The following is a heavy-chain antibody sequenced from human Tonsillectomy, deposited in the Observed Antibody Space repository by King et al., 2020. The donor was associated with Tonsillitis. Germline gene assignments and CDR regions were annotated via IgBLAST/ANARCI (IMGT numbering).Heavy chain of an antibody. CDR1: GGSISSYY. J-gene: IGHJ6*02. Sequence: VQLQESGPGLVKPSETLSLTCTVSGGSISSYYWSWIRQPPGKGLEWIGYIYYSGSTNYNPSLKSRVTISVDTSKNQFSLKLSSVTAADTAVYYCASTPQYSGYDLRDYYYYYGMDVWGQGTTVTVSS. V-gene: IGHV4-59*08. CDR2: IYYSGST. D-gene: IGHD5-12*01. CDR3: ASTPQYSGYDLRDYYYYYGMDV.